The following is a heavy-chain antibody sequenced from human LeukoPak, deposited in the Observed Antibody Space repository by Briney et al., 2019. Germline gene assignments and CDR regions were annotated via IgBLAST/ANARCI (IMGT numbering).Heavy chain of an antibody. CDR2: ISYDGSNK. D-gene: IGHD3-22*01. V-gene: IGHV3-30*18. CDR1: GFTFSSYG. Sequence: GGSLRLSCAASGFTFSSYGMHWVRQAPGKGLEWVAVISYDGSNKYYADSVKGRFTISRDNSKNTLYLQMNSLRAEDTAVYYCAKGYYDSSGYYLGYFDYWGQGTLVTVSS. CDR3: AKGYYDSSGYYLGYFDY. J-gene: IGHJ4*02.